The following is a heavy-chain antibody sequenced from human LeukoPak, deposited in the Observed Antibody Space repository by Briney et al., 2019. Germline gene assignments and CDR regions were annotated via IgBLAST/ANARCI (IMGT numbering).Heavy chain of an antibody. CDR1: GFTFSSYA. Sequence: GGSLRLSCAATGFTFSSYAMSWVRQAPGKGLEWVSAISGSGGSTYYADSVKGRFAISRDNSKNTLYLQMNSLRAEDTAVYYCARVGRRWELPGYFDYWGQGTLVTVSS. D-gene: IGHD1-26*01. V-gene: IGHV3-23*01. CDR2: ISGSGGST. J-gene: IGHJ4*02. CDR3: ARVGRRWELPGYFDY.